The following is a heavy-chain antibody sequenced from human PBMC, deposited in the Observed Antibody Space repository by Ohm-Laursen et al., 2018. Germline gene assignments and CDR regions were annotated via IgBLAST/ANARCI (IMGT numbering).Heavy chain of an antibody. D-gene: IGHD6-19*01. CDR3: ARAVEPAREAVATHYYYYYGMDV. CDR1: GGTFSSYA. CDR2: IIPIFGTA. Sequence: VSSVKVSCKASGGTFSSYAISWVRQAPGQGLEWMGGIIPIFGTANYAQKFQGRVTITADKSTSTAYMELSSLRSEDTAVYYCARAVEPAREAVATHYYYYYGMDVWGQGTTVTVSS. J-gene: IGHJ6*02. V-gene: IGHV1-69*06.